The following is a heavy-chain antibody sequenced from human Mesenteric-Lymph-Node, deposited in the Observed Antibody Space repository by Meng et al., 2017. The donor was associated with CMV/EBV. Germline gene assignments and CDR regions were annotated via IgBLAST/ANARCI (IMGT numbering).Heavy chain of an antibody. V-gene: IGHV3-20*04. CDR1: GFTFDDYG. J-gene: IGHJ4*02. CDR2: INWNGGST. CDR3: TRGSQSVYSAWDY. D-gene: IGHD2-21*01. Sequence: GESLKISCAASGFTFDDYGMSWVRQAPGKGLEWVSGINWNGGSTGYADSVKGRFTISRDNAKNSLYLQMNSLRAEDTALYYCTRGSQSVYSAWDYWGQGTLVTVSS.